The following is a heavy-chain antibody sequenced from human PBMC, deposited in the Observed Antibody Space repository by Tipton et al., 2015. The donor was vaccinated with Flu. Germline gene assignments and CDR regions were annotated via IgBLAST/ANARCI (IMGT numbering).Heavy chain of an antibody. V-gene: IGHV3-9*01. CDR2: ISWDGDEI. CDR3: ACTYDNRGFDY. CDR1: GFRFHDYA. J-gene: IGHJ4*02. D-gene: IGHD3-22*01. Sequence: SLRLSCATSGFRFHDYAIHWVRQPPGKGPEWVSGISWDGDEIRYADSVRGRFTISRDNAERSLHLQMNSLRAEDTALYYCACTYDNRGFDYWGQGTLVTVSS.